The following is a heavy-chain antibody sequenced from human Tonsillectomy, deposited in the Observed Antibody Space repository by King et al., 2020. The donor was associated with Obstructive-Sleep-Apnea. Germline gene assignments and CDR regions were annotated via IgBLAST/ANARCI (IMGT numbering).Heavy chain of an antibody. J-gene: IGHJ4*02. CDR3: AREYEMTMRVGVSTETKYFES. CDR2: IYYSGST. CDR1: GGSISSSSYY. Sequence: LQLQESGPGLVKPSETLSLTCTVSGGSISSSSYYWGWIRQPPGKGLEWIGSIYYSGSTYYNPSLKSRVTISVDTSKNQFSLKLSSVTAADTAVYYCAREYEMTMRVGVSTETKYFESWGRGTMVTVSS. D-gene: IGHD3-22*01. V-gene: IGHV4-39*07.